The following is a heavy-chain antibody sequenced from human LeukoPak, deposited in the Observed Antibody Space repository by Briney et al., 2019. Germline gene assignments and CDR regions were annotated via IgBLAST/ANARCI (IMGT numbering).Heavy chain of an antibody. Sequence: SETLSLTCTVSGGSISGYYWSWIRQPPGKGPECIGYIYYSGSTNYNPSLKSRVTISVDTSRNQFSLKLTSVTAADTAVYYCAKVSDRDSSGYHWGFEYWGQGTLVTVSS. CDR3: AKVSDRDSSGYHWGFEY. V-gene: IGHV4-59*08. CDR1: GGSISGYY. CDR2: IYYSGST. J-gene: IGHJ4*02. D-gene: IGHD3-22*01.